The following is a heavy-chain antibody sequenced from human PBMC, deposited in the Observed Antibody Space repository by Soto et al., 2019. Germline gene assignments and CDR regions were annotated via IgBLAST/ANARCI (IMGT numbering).Heavy chain of an antibody. Sequence: GASVKVSCKASGYTLTSYGISWVRQAPGQGLEWMGWISAYNGNTNYAQKLQGRVTMTTDTSTSTAYMELRSLRSDDTAVYYCARDDEISDFWSGYYTGLYYYYGMDVWGQGTTVTVSS. CDR2: ISAYNGNT. J-gene: IGHJ6*02. CDR3: ARDDEISDFWSGYYTGLYYYYGMDV. CDR1: GYTLTSYG. V-gene: IGHV1-18*04. D-gene: IGHD3-3*01.